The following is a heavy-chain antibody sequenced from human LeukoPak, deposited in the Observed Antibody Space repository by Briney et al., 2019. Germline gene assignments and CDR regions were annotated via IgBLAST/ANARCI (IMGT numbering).Heavy chain of an antibody. CDR1: GGTFSSYA. Sequence: GASVKVSCKASGGTFSSYAISWVRQAPGQGLEWMGRIIPILGIANYAQKFQGRVTITADKSTSTAYMELSSLRSEDTAVYYCARDRAVRGVTLFDPWGQGTLVTVSS. V-gene: IGHV1-69*04. J-gene: IGHJ5*02. D-gene: IGHD3-10*01. CDR2: IIPILGIA. CDR3: ARDRAVRGVTLFDP.